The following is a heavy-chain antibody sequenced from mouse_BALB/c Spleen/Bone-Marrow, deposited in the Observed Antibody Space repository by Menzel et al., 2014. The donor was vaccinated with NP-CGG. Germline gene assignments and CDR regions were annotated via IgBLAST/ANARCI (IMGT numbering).Heavy chain of an antibody. V-gene: IGHV1-14*01. CDR3: ARPYYYGSSGDSWFAY. Sequence: EVKVVESGPELVKPGASVKMSCKASGYTFXSYVMHWVKQKPGQGLEWIGYINPYNDGTKYNEKFKGKATLTSDKSSSTAYMELSSLTSEDSAVYYCARPYYYGSSGDSWFAYWGQGTLVTVSA. J-gene: IGHJ3*01. D-gene: IGHD1-1*01. CDR2: INPYNDGT. CDR1: GYTFXSYV.